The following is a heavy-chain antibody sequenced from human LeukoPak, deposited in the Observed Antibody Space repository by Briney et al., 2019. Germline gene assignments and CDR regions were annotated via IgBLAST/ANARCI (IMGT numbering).Heavy chain of an antibody. CDR2: ISYDGSNK. Sequence: GGSLRLSCAASGFTFSGYWMHWVRQAPGKGLVWVAVISYDGSNKYYADSVKGRFTISRDNSKNTLYLQMNSLRAEDTAVYYCATTYSYGYYDAFDIWGQGTMVTVSS. V-gene: IGHV3-30*03. CDR1: GFTFSGYW. D-gene: IGHD5-18*01. CDR3: ATTYSYGYYDAFDI. J-gene: IGHJ3*02.